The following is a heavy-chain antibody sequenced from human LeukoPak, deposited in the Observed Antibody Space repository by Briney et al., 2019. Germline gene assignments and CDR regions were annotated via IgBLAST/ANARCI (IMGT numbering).Heavy chain of an antibody. J-gene: IGHJ4*02. D-gene: IGHD2-2*01. CDR1: GFTFSIYG. V-gene: IGHV3-30*03. CDR3: ARAPLHLAMYHFFDY. Sequence: VGSLRLSCAPSGFTFSIYGMHWVRQAPGKGLEGVAVISYDGSNKYYADSVKGRFTISRDNSKNTLYLQMNSLRAQDTAVYYCARAPLHLAMYHFFDYWGQGTLVTVSS. CDR2: ISYDGSNK.